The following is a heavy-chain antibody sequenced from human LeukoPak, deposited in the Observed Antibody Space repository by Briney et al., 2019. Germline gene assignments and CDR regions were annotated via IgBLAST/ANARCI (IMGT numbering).Heavy chain of an antibody. CDR1: GFTFRTYT. D-gene: IGHD1-26*01. CDR2: ISSSSGHI. V-gene: IGHV3-21*06. J-gene: IGHJ4*02. Sequence: PGGSLRLSCAASGFTFRTYTMSWVRQAPGKGLECVSSISSSSGHIYYADSVKGRFTISRDNAKNSLFLQMNSLRDEDTAVYYCARAIAGATTGTADYWGQGTLVTVSS. CDR3: ARAIAGATTGTADY.